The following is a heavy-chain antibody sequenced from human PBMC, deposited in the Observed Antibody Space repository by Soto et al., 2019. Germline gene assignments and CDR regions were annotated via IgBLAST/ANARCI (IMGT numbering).Heavy chain of an antibody. CDR1: GFIFNNAW. CDR3: TTDRF. Sequence: EVQLVESGGGLVKPGESLRLSCAASGFIFNNAWMNWVRQAPGKGLEWVGRIKSKTDGETIDYAAPVTGRFIVSRDDSKSMLYLQMNSLKPEDTAVYYCTTDRFWGQGALVTVSS. V-gene: IGHV3-15*07. CDR2: IKSKTDGETI. J-gene: IGHJ4*02.